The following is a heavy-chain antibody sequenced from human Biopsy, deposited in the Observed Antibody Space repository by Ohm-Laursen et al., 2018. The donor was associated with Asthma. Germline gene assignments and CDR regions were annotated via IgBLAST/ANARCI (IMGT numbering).Heavy chain of an antibody. D-gene: IGHD4-17*01. V-gene: IGHV3-48*02. CDR1: GFTFSSYS. CDR2: ISSSSSTI. J-gene: IGHJ4*02. CDR3: ARPRWGPYGY. Sequence: SLRLSCTASGFTFSSYSMNWVRQAPGKGLDWVSYISSSSSTIYYADSVKGRFTISRDNAKNPLYLQMNSLRDEETAVYYCARPRWGPYGYWGQGTLVTVSS.